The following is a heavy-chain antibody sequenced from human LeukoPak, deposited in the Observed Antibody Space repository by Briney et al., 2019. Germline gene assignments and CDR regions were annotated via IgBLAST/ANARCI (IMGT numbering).Heavy chain of an antibody. D-gene: IGHD6-6*01. CDR3: AKDASYSSSTNFDY. J-gene: IGHJ4*02. V-gene: IGHV3-9*03. CDR1: GFTFSTYA. Sequence: GGSLRLSCAGSGFTFSTYAMNWVRQAPGKGLEWVSGISWNSGSIGYADSVKGRFTISRDNAKNSLYLQMNSLRAEDMALYYCAKDASYSSSTNFDYWGQGTLVTVSS. CDR2: ISWNSGSI.